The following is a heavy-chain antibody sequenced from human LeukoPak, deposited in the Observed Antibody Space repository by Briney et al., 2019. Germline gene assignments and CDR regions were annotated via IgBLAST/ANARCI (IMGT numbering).Heavy chain of an antibody. CDR3: AREGSDYYGSGSYYRSYYYYMDV. D-gene: IGHD3-10*01. CDR2: IYHSGST. V-gene: IGHV4-38-2*02. Sequence: PSETLSLTCTFSGYSISSGYYWGWIRQPPGKELEWIGSIYHSGSTYYNPSLKSRVTISVDTSKIQFSLKLSSVTAADTAVYYCAREGSDYYGSGSYYRSYYYYMDVWGKGTTVTISS. J-gene: IGHJ6*03. CDR1: GYSISSGYY.